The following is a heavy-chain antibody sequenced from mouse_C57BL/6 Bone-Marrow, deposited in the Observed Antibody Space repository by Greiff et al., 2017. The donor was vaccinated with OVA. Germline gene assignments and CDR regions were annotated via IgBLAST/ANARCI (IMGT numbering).Heavy chain of an antibody. D-gene: IGHD2-10*01. CDR1: GYSITSGYY. CDR3: ARIPTGDY. J-gene: IGHJ2*01. Sequence: EVKLMESGPGLVKPSQSLSLTCSVTGYSITSGYYWNWIRQFPGNKLEWMGYISYDGSNNYNPSLKNRISITRDTSKNQFFLKLNSVTTEDTATYYCARIPTGDYWGQGTTLTVSS. CDR2: ISYDGSN. V-gene: IGHV3-6*01.